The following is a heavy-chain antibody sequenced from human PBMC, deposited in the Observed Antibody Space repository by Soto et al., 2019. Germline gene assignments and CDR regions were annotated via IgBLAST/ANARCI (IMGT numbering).Heavy chain of an antibody. CDR3: SRRGPEVGITGPSDY. V-gene: IGHV3-21*01. Sequence: EVQLVESGGGLVKPGGSLRLSCAASGFTFSDYAMSWVRQAPGKGLEWVSSINKNSRYIYHGDSLNGRFATSRDNAQNSLYLQMNSLRVEDTAVYYCSRRGPEVGITGPSDYWGQGTLVIVSS. CDR1: GFTFSDYA. J-gene: IGHJ4*02. CDR2: INKNSRYI. D-gene: IGHD1-26*01.